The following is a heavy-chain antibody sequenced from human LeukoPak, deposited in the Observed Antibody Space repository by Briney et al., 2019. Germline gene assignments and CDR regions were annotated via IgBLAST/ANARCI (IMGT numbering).Heavy chain of an antibody. CDR3: ARGLYSGSYYDY. D-gene: IGHD1-26*01. CDR1: GXSISNYY. Sequence: SETLSLTCSVSGXSISNYYWSWLRQPPGKGLEWIGYSHYNGSPNYNPSLKSRVTISLDTSKNHFSLKLSSVTAADTAVYYCARGLYSGSYYDYWGQGTLATVSS. V-gene: IGHV4-59*01. CDR2: SHYNGSP. J-gene: IGHJ4*02.